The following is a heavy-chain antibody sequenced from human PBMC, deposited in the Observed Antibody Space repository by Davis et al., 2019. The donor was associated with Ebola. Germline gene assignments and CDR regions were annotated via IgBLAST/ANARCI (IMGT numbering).Heavy chain of an antibody. CDR2: IRSKANSYAT. CDR1: GFSVSGNY. CDR3: TSVPSGSQNDY. Sequence: GESLKISCAASGFSVSGNYMSWVRQASGKGLEWVGRIRSKANSYATAYAASVKGRFTISRDDSKNTAYLQMNSLKTEDTAVYYCTSVPSGSQNDYWGQGTLVTVSS. J-gene: IGHJ4*02. D-gene: IGHD1-26*01. V-gene: IGHV3-73*01.